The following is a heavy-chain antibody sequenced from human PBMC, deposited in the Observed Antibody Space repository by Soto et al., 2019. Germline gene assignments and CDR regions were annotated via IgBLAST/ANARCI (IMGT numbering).Heavy chain of an antibody. D-gene: IGHD2-15*01. CDR1: GGSVSRGNHY. Sequence: WETLSLTCTVSGGSVSRGNHYWSWIRQPPGKGLEWVGCVFNNGATTYNPSLKSRVTMSVDTSKNQFSLNLTSVTAADAAVYYCARRWVVVPMIDYWGQGTLVTVSS. V-gene: IGHV4-61*01. CDR3: ARRWVVVPMIDY. J-gene: IGHJ4*02. CDR2: VFNNGAT.